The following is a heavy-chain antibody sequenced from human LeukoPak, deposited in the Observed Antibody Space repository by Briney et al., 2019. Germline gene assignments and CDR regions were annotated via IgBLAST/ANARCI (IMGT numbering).Heavy chain of an antibody. CDR3: ARAGYDILTGWGGDYYYYGMDV. CDR1: GLTFSSYW. D-gene: IGHD3-9*01. J-gene: IGHJ6*02. Sequence: PSGGSLRLSCAASGLTFSSYWMHWVRQAPGKGLVWVSRINSDGSSTSYADSVKGRFTISRDNAKNTLYLQMNSLRAEDTAVYYCARAGYDILTGWGGDYYYYGMDVWGQGTTVTVSS. V-gene: IGHV3-74*01. CDR2: INSDGSST.